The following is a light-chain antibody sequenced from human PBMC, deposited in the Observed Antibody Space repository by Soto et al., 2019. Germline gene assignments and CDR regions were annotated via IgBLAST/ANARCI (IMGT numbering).Light chain of an antibody. CDR3: QQSYSIPWT. V-gene: IGKV1-39*01. CDR2: AAS. Sequence: DIQMTQSPSSLSASVGDRVTITCRASQSISSYLNWYQQKPWKAPKVLIYAASSLHSGIPSRFSGSGSGTDFTLTISSLQPEDFATYYCQQSYSIPWTFGQGTKVEIK. J-gene: IGKJ1*01. CDR1: QSISSY.